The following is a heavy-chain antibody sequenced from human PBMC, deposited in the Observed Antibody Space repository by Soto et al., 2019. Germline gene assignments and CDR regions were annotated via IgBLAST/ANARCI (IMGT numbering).Heavy chain of an antibody. CDR3: VPDIGAVADY. CDR2: ITSSGTYI. J-gene: IGHJ4*02. D-gene: IGHD1-26*01. CDR1: GFIFSGYS. V-gene: IGHV3-21*01. Sequence: GGSLRLSCAASGFIFSGYSMNWVRQAPGKGLEWFSSITSSGTYIKYADSVKGRFTISRDNAKNSLFLQMNSLRVEDTAVYYCVPDIGAVADYWGQGTLVTVSS.